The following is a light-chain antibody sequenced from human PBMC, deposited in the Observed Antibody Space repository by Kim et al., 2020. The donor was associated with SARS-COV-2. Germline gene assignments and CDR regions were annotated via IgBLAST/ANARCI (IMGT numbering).Light chain of an antibody. V-gene: IGLV3-19*01. J-gene: IGLJ2*01. Sequence: LGQTVRITCQGDSLRNYYAAWYHQKPGQAPVLVIHGENDRPSGIPDRFSGSNSGDTASLTITGAQAEDEGDYYCNSRDTSGYRLLFGGGTKLTVL. CDR3: NSRDTSGYRLL. CDR1: SLRNYY. CDR2: GEN.